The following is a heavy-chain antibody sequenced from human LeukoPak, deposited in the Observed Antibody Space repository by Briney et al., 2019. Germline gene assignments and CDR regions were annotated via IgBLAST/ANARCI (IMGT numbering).Heavy chain of an antibody. V-gene: IGHV4-30-4*08. CDR3: ARCPSPGWFDP. CDR1: GGPISSGNYY. Sequence: SQTLSLTCTVSGGPISSGNYYWSWIRQPPGKGLEWIGFIYYSGSTYYNPSLKTRVTISIDTSKNQFSLRLSSVTAADTAVYYCARCPSPGWFDPWGQGTLVTVSS. CDR2: IYYSGST. J-gene: IGHJ5*02.